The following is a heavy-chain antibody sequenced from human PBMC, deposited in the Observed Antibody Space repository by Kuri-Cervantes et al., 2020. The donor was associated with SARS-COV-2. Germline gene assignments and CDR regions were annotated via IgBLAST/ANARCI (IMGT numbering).Heavy chain of an antibody. CDR3: ARAPWRADVSDWKRPFDY. Sequence: GGSLRLSCAASGFIFSDYAIDWVRQAPGKGLEWVAIISFDGRNTHYADSVKGRFTISRDNSKNVVYLQMNRLRLEDTANYYCARAPWRADVSDWKRPFDYWGQGNLVTVSS. CDR2: ISFDGRNT. CDR1: GFIFSDYA. J-gene: IGHJ4*02. V-gene: IGHV3-30*04. D-gene: IGHD6-19*01.